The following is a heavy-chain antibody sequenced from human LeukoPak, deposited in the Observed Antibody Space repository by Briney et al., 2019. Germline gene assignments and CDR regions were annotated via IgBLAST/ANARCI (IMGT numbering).Heavy chain of an antibody. CDR2: IYYSGST. CDR1: GGSISSYY. V-gene: IGHV4-59*08. Sequence: SETLSLTCTVSGGSISSYYWSWIRQPPGKGLEWIGYIYYSGSTNYNPSLKSRVTISVDTSKNQFSLKLSSVTAADTAVYYCARHVVGSISWYDYWGQGTLVTVSS. CDR3: ARHVVGSISWYDY. J-gene: IGHJ4*02. D-gene: IGHD6-13*01.